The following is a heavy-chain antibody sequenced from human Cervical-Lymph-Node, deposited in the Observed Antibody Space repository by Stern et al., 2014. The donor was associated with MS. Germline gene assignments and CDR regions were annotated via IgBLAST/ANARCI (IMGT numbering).Heavy chain of an antibody. CDR2: ISYDGSEE. D-gene: IGHD4-23*01. Sequence: DQLVESGGGIVQPGRSLRLSCVGSGFTFNKHGIHWIRQAPGKGLEWVAVISYDGSEEFFADSVKGRFTISRDNSKNTLYLQMNSLRPEDTAIYYCTKGADTVVNINWFDAWGQGTLVTVSS. CDR3: TKGADTVVNINWFDA. V-gene: IGHV3-30*18. J-gene: IGHJ5*02. CDR1: GFTFNKHG.